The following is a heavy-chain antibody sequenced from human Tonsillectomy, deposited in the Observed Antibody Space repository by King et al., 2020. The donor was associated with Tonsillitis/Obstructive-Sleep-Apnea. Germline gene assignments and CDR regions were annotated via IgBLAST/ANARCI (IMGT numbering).Heavy chain of an antibody. CDR1: GGSISSSSYY. V-gene: IGHV4-39*01. CDR3: AAIRDKYDFWSGYPFDY. J-gene: IGHJ4*02. Sequence: VQLQESGPGLVKPSETLSLTCTVSGGSISSSSYYWGWIRQPPGKGLEWIGSIYYSGSTYYNPSLKSRVTISVDTSKNQFSLKLSPVTAADTAVYYCAAIRDKYDFWSGYPFDYWGQGTLVTVSS. D-gene: IGHD3-3*01. CDR2: IYYSGST.